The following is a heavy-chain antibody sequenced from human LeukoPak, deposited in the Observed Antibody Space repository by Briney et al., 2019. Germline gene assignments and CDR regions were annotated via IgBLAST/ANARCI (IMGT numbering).Heavy chain of an antibody. CDR1: GVTFSSYA. CDR2: ISASGGRT. D-gene: IGHD6-13*01. V-gene: IGHV3-23*01. CDR3: AKVYGIAAADFDY. J-gene: IGHJ4*02. Sequence: GGSLRLSYAASGVTFSSYAMSWVLQAPGKALAGVSAISASGGRTYYADSVKGRFHISRDNSKNTLYLQMNSLRAEDTAVYYCAKVYGIAAADFDYWGQGTLVTVSS.